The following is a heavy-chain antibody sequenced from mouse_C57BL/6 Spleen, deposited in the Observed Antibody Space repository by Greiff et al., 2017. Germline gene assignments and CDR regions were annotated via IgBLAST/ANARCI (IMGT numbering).Heavy chain of an antibody. CDR2: IHPNSGST. D-gene: IGHD2-1*01. J-gene: IGHJ4*01. CDR3: ARERDGKRAMDY. V-gene: IGHV1-64*01. Sequence: VQLQQPGAELVKPGASVKLSCKASGYTFTSYWMHWVKQRPGQGLEWIGMIHPNSGSTNYNEKFKSKATLTVDKSSSTAYMQLSSLTSEDSAVYYCARERDGKRAMDYWGQGTSVTVSS. CDR1: GYTFTSYW.